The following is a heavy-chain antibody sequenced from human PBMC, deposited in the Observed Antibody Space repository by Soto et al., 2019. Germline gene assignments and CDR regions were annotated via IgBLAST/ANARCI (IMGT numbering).Heavy chain of an antibody. CDR1: SGSISSSNW. CDR3: ARVAGVGFGELQYYYYMDV. D-gene: IGHD3-10*01. V-gene: IGHV4-4*02. CDR2: IYHSGST. J-gene: IGHJ6*03. Sequence: QVQLQESGPGLVKPSGTLSLTCAVSSGSISSSNWWSWVRQPPGKGLEWIGEIYHSGSTNYNPSLKGPVTISVDKSKSQLSLELSSVTAADTAVYYCARVAGVGFGELQYYYYMDVWGKGTTVTVSS.